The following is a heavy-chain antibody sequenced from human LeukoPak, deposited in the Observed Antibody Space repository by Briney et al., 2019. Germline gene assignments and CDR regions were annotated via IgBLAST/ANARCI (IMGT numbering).Heavy chain of an antibody. V-gene: IGHV4-34*01. CDR3: ARGRYCSSTSCYDFQH. J-gene: IGHJ1*01. CDR2: IKHSGTT. Sequence: SETLSLTCAVYGGSFSGYYWSWMRPPPGKGLAWIGEIKHSGTTKYNLCIKSRVTISAETSKTPFSLKLSSVTAADTAVYYCARGRYCSSTSCYDFQHWGQGTLVTVSS. D-gene: IGHD2-2*01. CDR1: GGSFSGYY.